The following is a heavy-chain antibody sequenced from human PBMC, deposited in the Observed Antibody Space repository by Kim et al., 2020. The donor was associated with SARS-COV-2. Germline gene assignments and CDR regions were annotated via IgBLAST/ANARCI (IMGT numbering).Heavy chain of an antibody. J-gene: IGHJ4*02. V-gene: IGHV4-38-2*02. CDR2: IYHSGST. D-gene: IGHD3-22*01. CDR1: GYSISSGYY. CDR3: ATEGYYDSFYYFDY. Sequence: SETLSLTCTVSGYSISSGYYWGWIRQPPGKGLEWIGSIYHSGSTYYNPSLKGRVTISVDTSKNQFSLKLSSVTAADTAVYYCATEGYYDSFYYFDYWGQGTLVTVSS.